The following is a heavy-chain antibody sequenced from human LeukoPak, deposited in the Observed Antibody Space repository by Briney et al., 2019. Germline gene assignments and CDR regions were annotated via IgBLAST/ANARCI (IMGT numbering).Heavy chain of an antibody. J-gene: IGHJ4*02. D-gene: IGHD6-19*01. CDR3: AREQSGTRGWYTVDY. Sequence: GGSLRHSCAASGFTFSAYAITWVRQAPGKGLEWVSAIRGNSERTYYADSVRGRFTISRDNSKDTVYLQISSLRVEDTAVYYCAREQSGTRGWYTVDYWGQGTLVAVSS. CDR2: IRGNSERT. V-gene: IGHV3-23*01. CDR1: GFTFSAYA.